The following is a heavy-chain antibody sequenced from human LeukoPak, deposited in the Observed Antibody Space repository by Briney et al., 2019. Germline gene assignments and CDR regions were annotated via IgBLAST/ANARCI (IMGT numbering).Heavy chain of an antibody. CDR2: IYYSGST. D-gene: IGHD1-26*01. J-gene: IGHJ4*02. V-gene: IGHV4-59*01. CDR1: VGSISSYY. CDR3: ARDRGGATTGFDY. Sequence: SETLSLPCTVSVGSISSYYWGWIRQPPVKGLEWIGYIYYSGSTNYNPSLKSRVTISVDTSKNQFSLKLSSVTAADTAVYYCARDRGGATTGFDYWGQGTLVTVSS.